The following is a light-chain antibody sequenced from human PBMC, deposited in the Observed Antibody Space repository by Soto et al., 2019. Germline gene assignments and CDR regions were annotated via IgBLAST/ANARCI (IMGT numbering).Light chain of an antibody. Sequence: DIPMTQSPSTLSASVGDRVTITCRARQTIDTWLAWYQQKPGKAPKVLIYKASSLESGVPSRFSGSGSGTGFTLTISSLQPDDFATYYCQQYNSYPLTFVGGTKVEIK. CDR2: KAS. CDR3: QQYNSYPLT. CDR1: QTIDTW. V-gene: IGKV1-5*03. J-gene: IGKJ4*01.